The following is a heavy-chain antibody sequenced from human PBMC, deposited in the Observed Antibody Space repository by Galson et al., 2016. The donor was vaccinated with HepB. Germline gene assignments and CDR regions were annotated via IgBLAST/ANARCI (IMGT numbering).Heavy chain of an antibody. V-gene: IGHV3-33*01. Sequence: SLRLSCAASGFTFSTYGMHWVRQAPGKGLEWAAVIWNDGSNKYYADSVKGRFTISRDNSKNTLYLQMNSLRAEDTAVYYCARDFSGYDSFDYWGQGTLVTVSS. J-gene: IGHJ4*02. CDR2: IWNDGSNK. D-gene: IGHD5-12*01. CDR3: ARDFSGYDSFDY. CDR1: GFTFSTYG.